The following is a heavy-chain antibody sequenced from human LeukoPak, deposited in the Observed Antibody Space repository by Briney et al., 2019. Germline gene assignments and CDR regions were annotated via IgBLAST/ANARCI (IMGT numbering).Heavy chain of an antibody. V-gene: IGHV3-48*03. J-gene: IGHJ4*02. CDR2: ISSSGSTI. CDR3: ARGPSITMIVVVILGYFDY. CDR1: GFTFSSYE. Sequence: GGSLRLSXAASGFTFSSYEMNWVRQAPGKGLEWVSYISSSGSTIYYADSVKGRFTISRDNAKNSLYLQMNSLRAEDTAVYYCARGPSITMIVVVILGYFDYWGQGTLVTVSS. D-gene: IGHD3-22*01.